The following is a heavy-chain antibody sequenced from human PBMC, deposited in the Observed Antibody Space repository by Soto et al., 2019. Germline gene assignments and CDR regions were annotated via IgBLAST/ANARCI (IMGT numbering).Heavy chain of an antibody. CDR3: ARVCRFPRATKRYMDV. J-gene: IGHJ6*03. CDR1: GGSFSGYY. CDR2: INHSGST. D-gene: IGHD1-1*01. Sequence: SETLSLTCAVYGGSFSGYYWSWIRQPPGKGLEWIGEINHSGSTNYNPSLKSRVTISVDTSKNQFSLKLSSVTAADTAVYYCARVCRFPRATKRYMDVWGKGTTVTVSS. V-gene: IGHV4-34*01.